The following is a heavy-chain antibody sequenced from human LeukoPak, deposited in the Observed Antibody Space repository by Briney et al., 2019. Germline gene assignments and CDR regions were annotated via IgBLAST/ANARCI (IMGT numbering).Heavy chain of an antibody. Sequence: ASVKVSCKASGYTFTSYGISWVRQAPGQGLEWMGWISAYNGNTNYAQKLQGRVTMTTDTSTSTAYMELRSLRSGDTAVYYCARIKDFWSGYYPYNWFDPWGQGTLVTVSS. D-gene: IGHD3-3*01. CDR1: GYTFTSYG. V-gene: IGHV1-18*01. CDR3: ARIKDFWSGYYPYNWFDP. J-gene: IGHJ5*02. CDR2: ISAYNGNT.